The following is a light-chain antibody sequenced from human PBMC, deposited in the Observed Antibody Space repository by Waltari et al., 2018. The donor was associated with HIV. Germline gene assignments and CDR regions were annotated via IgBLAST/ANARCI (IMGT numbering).Light chain of an antibody. J-gene: IGLJ3*02. Sequence: QSVLTPPPSVSGAPGQTVTISCPGSSSNIGAHYGVNWYQQRPGTAPRLLIFSDHNRPSGVPDRFSGSRSGTSASLAITGLQAEDESDYYCQSYDSSLSTVLFGGGTKLTVL. CDR2: SDH. V-gene: IGLV1-40*01. CDR3: QSYDSSLSTVL. CDR1: SSNIGAHYG.